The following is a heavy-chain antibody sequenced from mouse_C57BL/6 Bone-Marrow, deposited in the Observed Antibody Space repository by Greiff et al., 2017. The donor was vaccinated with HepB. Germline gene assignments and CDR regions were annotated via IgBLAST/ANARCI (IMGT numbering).Heavy chain of an antibody. J-gene: IGHJ2*01. CDR3: TTSGSSPFDY. CDR1: GFNIKDDY. V-gene: IGHV14-4*01. D-gene: IGHD1-1*01. Sequence: EVKLQESGAELVRPGASVKLSCTASGFNIKDDYMHWVKQRPEQGLEWIGWIDPENGDTEYASKFQGKATITADTSSNTAYLQLSSLTSEDTAVYYCTTSGSSPFDYWGQGTTLTVSS. CDR2: IDPENGDT.